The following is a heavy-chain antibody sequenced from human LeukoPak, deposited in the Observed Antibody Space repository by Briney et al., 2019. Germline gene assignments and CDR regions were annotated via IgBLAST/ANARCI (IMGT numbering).Heavy chain of an antibody. Sequence: PGGSLRLSCAASGFTFSTYWMHWVRQAPGKGLVWVSHINSDESNTNYADSVKGRFTISRDNAKNSLYLQMNSLRAEDTAVYYCARVVGATTFDYWGQGTLVTVSS. V-gene: IGHV3-74*01. CDR1: GFTFSTYW. J-gene: IGHJ4*02. CDR2: INSDESNT. CDR3: ARVVGATTFDY. D-gene: IGHD1-26*01.